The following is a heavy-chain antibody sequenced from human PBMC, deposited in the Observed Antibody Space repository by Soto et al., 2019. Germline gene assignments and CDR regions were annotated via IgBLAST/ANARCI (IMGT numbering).Heavy chain of an antibody. CDR3: ARGISLIVEVQRDAPDKYYFDS. Sequence: SETLSLPGTVYGWSFSGHFWSWIRKPPGKGLEWIGEINHSGSTNFNPSLKSRVTISVDTSKNQFSLKVNSLTAADTAVYYCARGISLIVEVQRDAPDKYYFDSWGQGTVVTVSS. J-gene: IGHJ4*02. CDR2: INHSGST. CDR1: GWSFSGHF. D-gene: IGHD2-21*01. V-gene: IGHV4-34*01.